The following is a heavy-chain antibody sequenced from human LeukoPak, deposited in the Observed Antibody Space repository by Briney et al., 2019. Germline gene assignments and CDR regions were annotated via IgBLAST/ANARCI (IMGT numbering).Heavy chain of an antibody. V-gene: IGHV1-69*13. Sequence: ASVKVSCKAPGGTFSSYAISWVRQAPGQGLEWMGGIIPIFGTANYAQKFQGRVTITADESTSTAYMELSSLRSEDTAVYYCAEGYSSGWWVYWGQGTLVTVSS. D-gene: IGHD6-19*01. CDR2: IIPIFGTA. CDR1: GGTFSSYA. CDR3: AEGYSSGWWVY. J-gene: IGHJ4*02.